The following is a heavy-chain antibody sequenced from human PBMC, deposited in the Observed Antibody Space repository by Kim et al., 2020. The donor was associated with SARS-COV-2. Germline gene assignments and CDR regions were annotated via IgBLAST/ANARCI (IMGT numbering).Heavy chain of an antibody. Sequence: ASVKVSCKTSGYTFTTRYLHWVRQAPGHGLEWMGRINPDSGVTDYAQRFQGRVTMTRDKSISTVYMELSSLKSDYTVVYYCARGNTETIDYWGQGTLVTVSS. J-gene: IGHJ4*02. V-gene: IGHV1-2*05. CDR3: ARGNTETIDY. CDR1: GYTFTTRY. CDR2: INPDSGVT.